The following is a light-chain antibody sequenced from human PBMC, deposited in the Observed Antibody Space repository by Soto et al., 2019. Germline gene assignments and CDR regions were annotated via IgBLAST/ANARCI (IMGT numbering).Light chain of an antibody. CDR1: RSDIGESNF. CDR3: ASFRSGTILV. J-gene: IGLJ1*01. CDR2: QVN. V-gene: IGLV2-14*01. Sequence: QSVLTQPASVSGSPGQSVTISCTGPRSDIGESNFISWYQHSPGKAPRLLIYQVNNRPSGVSGRFSGSKAGNTASLTISGLLDDDEADYFCASFRSGTILVFGSGTKVTVL.